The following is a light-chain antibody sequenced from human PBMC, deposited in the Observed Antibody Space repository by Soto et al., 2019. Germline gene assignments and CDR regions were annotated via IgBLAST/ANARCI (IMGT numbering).Light chain of an antibody. CDR2: AAS. CDR3: QQLNSSPYT. Sequence: DIQLTQSPSFLSASVGDRVTITCRASQGISSYLAWYQQKPGKAPKLLIYAASTLQSGVPSRFSGSGSGTEFTLTISSLQPEDFATYYCQQLNSSPYTFRQGTKLEIK. J-gene: IGKJ2*01. CDR1: QGISSY. V-gene: IGKV1-9*01.